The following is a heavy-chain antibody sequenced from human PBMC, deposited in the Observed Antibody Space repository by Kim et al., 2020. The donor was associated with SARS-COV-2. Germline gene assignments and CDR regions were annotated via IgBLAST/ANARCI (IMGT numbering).Heavy chain of an antibody. Sequence: YYPDCVKGRFTVSRDISNNTLYLQMNSLTAEDTAVYYCAKEPHGPSASFELWGQGTPVTVSS. J-gene: IGHJ4*02. V-gene: IGHV3-23*01. D-gene: IGHD3-9*01. CDR3: AKEPHGPSASFEL.